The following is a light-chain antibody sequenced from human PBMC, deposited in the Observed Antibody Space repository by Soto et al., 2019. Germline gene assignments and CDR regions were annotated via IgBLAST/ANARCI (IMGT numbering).Light chain of an antibody. V-gene: IGKV3-15*01. CDR1: QSLSSSY. CDR2: DTS. J-gene: IGKJ1*01. Sequence: EIVLAQAPGTLSLSPGERATLSCRASQSLSSSYLAWYQQKPGQAPRLLISDTSTRATGVPARFSGGGSGTEFTLTISSLQSEDFAVYYCQQYNNWPKTFGQGTKVAIK. CDR3: QQYNNWPKT.